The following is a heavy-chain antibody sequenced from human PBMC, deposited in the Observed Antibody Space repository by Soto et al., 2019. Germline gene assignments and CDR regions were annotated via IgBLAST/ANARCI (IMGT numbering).Heavy chain of an antibody. Sequence: QVQLVESGGGVVQPGRSLRLSCAASGFTFSSYAMHWVRQAPGKGLEWVAVISYDGSNKYYADSVKGRFTISRDNSKNALYLQVNRLRAVDTAVYYCARAGCDGGSCYTLVGLRYGMDVWGQGTTVTVSS. CDR3: ARAGCDGGSCYTLVGLRYGMDV. CDR2: ISYDGSNK. J-gene: IGHJ6*02. D-gene: IGHD2-15*01. CDR1: GFTFSSYA. V-gene: IGHV3-30-3*01.